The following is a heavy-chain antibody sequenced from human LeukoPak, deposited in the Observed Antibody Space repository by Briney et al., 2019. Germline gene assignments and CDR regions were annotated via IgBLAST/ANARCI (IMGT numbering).Heavy chain of an antibody. CDR3: ARAARQGFTMIVVPFFYFDL. D-gene: IGHD3-22*01. CDR1: GGSISSGASD. CDR2: INHSGST. J-gene: IGHJ2*01. V-gene: IGHV4-31*03. Sequence: SQTLSLTCTVSGGSISSGASDWGWIRQHPKRGLEWVGYINHSGSTYYNLSLGSRVTMSVDTSKNQFSLKLSSVTAADSAVYYCARAARQGFTMIVVPFFYFDLWGRGTLVTVSS.